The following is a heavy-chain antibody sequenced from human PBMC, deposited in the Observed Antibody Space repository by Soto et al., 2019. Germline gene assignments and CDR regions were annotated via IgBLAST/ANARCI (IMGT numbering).Heavy chain of an antibody. D-gene: IGHD1-26*01. CDR1: GGTFSSYA. V-gene: IGHV1-69*12. J-gene: IGHJ4*02. CDR3: AREGLGSYAPFALAY. CDR2: IIPIFGTA. Sequence: QVQLVQSGAEVKKPGSSVKVSCKASGGTFSSYAISWVRQAPGQGLEWMGGIIPIFGTANYAQKFQGRVTITADEAARTANMELGSLRSEETAVYDCAREGLGSYAPFALAYWGQGTLVTVSS.